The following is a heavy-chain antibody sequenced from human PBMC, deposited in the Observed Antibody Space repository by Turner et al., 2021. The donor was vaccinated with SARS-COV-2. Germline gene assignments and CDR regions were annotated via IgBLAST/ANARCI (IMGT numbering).Heavy chain of an antibody. D-gene: IGHD4-4*01. CDR3: AKQLGLYSNPMYYFDY. J-gene: IGHJ4*02. CDR1: GFTFSSYG. V-gene: IGHV3-30*18. Sequence: VQLVESGGGWVQPGGSLRLSCAASGFTFSSYGMHGVRQAPGKGLGWVAVISYDGNNKYYADSVKGRFTISRDNSKNTLYLQMNSLRAEDTAVYYCAKQLGLYSNPMYYFDYWGQGTLVTVSS. CDR2: ISYDGNNK.